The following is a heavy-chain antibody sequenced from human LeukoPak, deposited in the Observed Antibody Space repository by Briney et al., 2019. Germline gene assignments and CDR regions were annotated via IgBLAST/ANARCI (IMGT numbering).Heavy chain of an antibody. CDR2: IYYSGST. CDR3: ASGTVGATGY. V-gene: IGHV4-59*01. CDR1: GGSISSYY. D-gene: IGHD1-26*01. J-gene: IGHJ4*02. Sequence: SETLSLTCTVSGGSISSYYWSWIRQPPGKGLEWIGYIYYSGSTNYNPSLKSRVTISVDTSKNQFSLKLSSVTAADTAVYYCASGTVGATGYWGQGTLVTVSS.